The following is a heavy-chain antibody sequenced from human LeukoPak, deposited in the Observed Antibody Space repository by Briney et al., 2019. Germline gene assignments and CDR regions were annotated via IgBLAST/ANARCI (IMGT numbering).Heavy chain of an antibody. V-gene: IGHV3-20*04. Sequence: GGSLRLSCAASGFTFDDYGMSWVRQAPGKGLEWVSGINWNGGSTGYADSVKGRFTISRDNAKNSLYLQMNSLRAEDTSLYYCARDLVAVAGTLRFAPWGQGTLVTVSS. CDR3: ARDLVAVAGTLRFAP. CDR2: INWNGGST. CDR1: GFTFDDYG. D-gene: IGHD6-19*01. J-gene: IGHJ5*02.